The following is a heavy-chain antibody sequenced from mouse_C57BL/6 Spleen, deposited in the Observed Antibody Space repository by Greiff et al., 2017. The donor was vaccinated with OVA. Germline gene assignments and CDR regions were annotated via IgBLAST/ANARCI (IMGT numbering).Heavy chain of an antibody. V-gene: IGHV5-17*01. CDR3: ARDYDYDLGAMDY. CDR1: GFTFSDYG. D-gene: IGHD2-4*01. Sequence: DVQLVESGGGLVKPGGSLKLSCAASGFTFSDYGMHWVRQAPEKGLEWVAYISSGSSTIYYADTVKGRFTISRDNAKNTLFLQMTSLRSEDTAMYYCARDYDYDLGAMDYWGQGTSVTVSS. J-gene: IGHJ4*01. CDR2: ISSGSSTI.